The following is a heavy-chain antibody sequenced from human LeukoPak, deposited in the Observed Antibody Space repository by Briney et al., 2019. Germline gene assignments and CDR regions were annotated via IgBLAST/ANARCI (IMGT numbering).Heavy chain of an antibody. CDR1: GFTFSSYS. CDR2: ISSSSSYI. CDR3: ARADNWNDGPYFDY. D-gene: IGHD1-20*01. V-gene: IGHV3-21*01. J-gene: IGHJ4*02. Sequence: PGGSLRLSCAASGFTFSSYSMNWVRQAPGKGLEWVSPISSSSSYIYYADSVKGRFTISRDNAKNSLYLQMNSLRAEDTAVYYCARADNWNDGPYFDYWGQGTLVTVSS.